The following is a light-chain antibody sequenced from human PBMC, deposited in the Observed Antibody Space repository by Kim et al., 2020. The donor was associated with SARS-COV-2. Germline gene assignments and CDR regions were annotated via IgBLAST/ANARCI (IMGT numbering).Light chain of an antibody. CDR3: QQYDVYPYT. Sequence: STSVGDRVTITCRASQGINNHLATFHQQPGKAPKSLIHAASTLQVGVPSKFSGRGSGPDFTLTISSLQLEDFATYYCQQYDVYPYTFGQGTKLEI. V-gene: IGKV1-16*02. CDR2: AAS. J-gene: IGKJ2*01. CDR1: QGINNH.